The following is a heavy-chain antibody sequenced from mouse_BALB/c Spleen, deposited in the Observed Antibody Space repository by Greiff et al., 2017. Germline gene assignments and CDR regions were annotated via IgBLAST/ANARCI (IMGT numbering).Heavy chain of an antibody. V-gene: IGHV14-3*02. D-gene: IGHD3-2*02. CDR2: IDPANGNT. CDR3: ARSGYGYYAMDY. CDR1: GFNIKDTY. J-gene: IGHJ4*01. Sequence: EVKLVESGAELVKPGASVKLSCTASGFNIKDTYMHWVKQRPEQGLEWIGRIDPANGNTKYDPKFQGKATITADTSSNTAYLQLSRLTSEDTAVYYCARSGYGYYAMDYWGQGTSVTVSS.